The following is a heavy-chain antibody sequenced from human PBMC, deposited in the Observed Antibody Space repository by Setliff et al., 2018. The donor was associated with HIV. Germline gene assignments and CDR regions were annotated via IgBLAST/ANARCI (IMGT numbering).Heavy chain of an antibody. D-gene: IGHD2-8*01. CDR2: IKSNT. CDR3: AKSFSSGPTNWNIDV. J-gene: IGHJ6*03. V-gene: IGHV3-66*02. CDR1: GSTFSNAW. Sequence: GGSLRLSCAASGSTFSNAWMSWVRQAPGKGLEWVGRIKSNTYYVDSVRGRFTISRDNSKNTLYLEMHSLRSEDTAVYHCAKSFSSGPTNWNIDVWGKGTTVTVSS.